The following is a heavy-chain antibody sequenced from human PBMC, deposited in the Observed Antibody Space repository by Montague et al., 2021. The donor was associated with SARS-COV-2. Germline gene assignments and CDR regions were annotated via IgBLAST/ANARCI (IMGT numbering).Heavy chain of an antibody. CDR3: ARFPYRLLFIACYYYIDV. V-gene: IGHV4-34*01. J-gene: IGHJ6*02. CDR1: GGSFSGYY. CDR2: ISHSGST. Sequence: SETLSLTCAVYGGSFSGYYWSWIRQPPGKGLEWIGEISHSGSTNYNPSLKSRVTLSIDTSKNQFSLKLSSVTAADTAVYYCARFPYRLLFIACYYYIDVWGQGATVTVSS. D-gene: IGHD2-2*01.